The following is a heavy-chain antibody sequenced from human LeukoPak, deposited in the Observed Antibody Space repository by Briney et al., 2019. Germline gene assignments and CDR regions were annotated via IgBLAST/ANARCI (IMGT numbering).Heavy chain of an antibody. CDR3: ARRSATAAAGPDY. D-gene: IGHD6-13*01. CDR2: IHPGDSDT. CDR1: GYSFTSYW. V-gene: IGHV5-51*01. J-gene: IGHJ4*02. Sequence: GESLKISCKGSGYSFTSYWIGWVRQMPGKGLEWMGIIHPGDSDTRYSPSFQGQVTISADKSISTAYLQWSSLKASDTAMYYCARRSATAAAGPDYWGQGTLVTVSS.